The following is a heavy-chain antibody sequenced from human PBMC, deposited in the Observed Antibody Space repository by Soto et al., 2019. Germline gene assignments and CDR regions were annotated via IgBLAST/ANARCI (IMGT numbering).Heavy chain of an antibody. CDR3: AQIGSWTEFFDY. Sequence: QITLKESGPTLVKPTQTLTLTCTFSGFSLSTSGVGVGWIRQPPGKALEWLALIYWDDDKRYSPSLKSRLTITKDTSKNQVVLTMTNMDPVDTATYYCAQIGSWTEFFDYWGREPWSPSPQ. J-gene: IGHJ4*02. D-gene: IGHD6-13*01. CDR2: IYWDDDK. V-gene: IGHV2-5*02. CDR1: GFSLSTSGVG.